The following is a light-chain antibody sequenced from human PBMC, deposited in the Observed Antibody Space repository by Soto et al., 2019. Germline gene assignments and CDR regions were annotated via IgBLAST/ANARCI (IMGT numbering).Light chain of an antibody. CDR2: GAS. V-gene: IGKV3-15*01. CDR1: QSVSSD. J-gene: IGKJ1*01. CDR3: QKYNNWPRT. Sequence: PGERVTLSCRASQSVSSDLAWYHQKPGQAPRLLIYGASTRATGIPARFSGSGSGTELTLTINSLQSEDFAVYYCQKYNNWPRTCGQGTKVDIK.